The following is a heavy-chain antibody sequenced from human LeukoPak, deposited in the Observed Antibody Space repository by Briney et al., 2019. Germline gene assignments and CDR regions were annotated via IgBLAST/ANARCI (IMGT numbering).Heavy chain of an antibody. V-gene: IGHV4-38-2*02. CDR3: ARDPSYYDSSGSLGDYFDY. D-gene: IGHD3-22*01. Sequence: SETLSLTCTVSGYSISSGYYWGWIRQPPGKGLEWIGNVFHSGSTYYNPSLKSRVTISVDTSKNQFSLKLSSVTAADTAVYYCARDPSYYDSSGSLGDYFDYWGQGTLVTVSS. CDR1: GYSISSGYY. J-gene: IGHJ4*02. CDR2: VFHSGST.